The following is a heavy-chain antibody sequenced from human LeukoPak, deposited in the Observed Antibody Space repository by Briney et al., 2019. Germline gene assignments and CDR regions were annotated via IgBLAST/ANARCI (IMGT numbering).Heavy chain of an antibody. CDR3: ATERWLQY. CDR2: ITPIFGTA. Sequence: SVRVSCKASGDTFNNYNVNWVRQAPGQGLEWMGGITPIFGTANYAQKFQGRVTITAAESTSTAYLELRSLTSEDTAVYFCATERWLQYWGQGTMVTVSS. V-gene: IGHV1-69*01. J-gene: IGHJ3*01. D-gene: IGHD5-24*01. CDR1: GDTFNNYN.